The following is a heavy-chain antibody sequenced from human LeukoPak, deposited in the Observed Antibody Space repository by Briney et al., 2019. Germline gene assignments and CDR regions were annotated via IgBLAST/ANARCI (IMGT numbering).Heavy chain of an antibody. CDR3: ANRRNYASDY. D-gene: IGHD1-14*01. CDR2: LTNSGGTT. CDR1: GFTFSSYA. J-gene: IGHJ4*02. V-gene: IGHV3-23*01. Sequence: GGSLRLSCAASGFTFSSYAMSWVRQAPGKGLEWVSTLTNSGGTTYYADSVKGRFTISRDNSKNALYLQMNSLRDEDTAIYYCANRRNYASDYWGQGTLVTVSS.